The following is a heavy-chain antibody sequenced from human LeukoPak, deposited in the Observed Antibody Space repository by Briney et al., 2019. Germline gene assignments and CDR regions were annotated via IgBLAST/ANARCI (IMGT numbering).Heavy chain of an antibody. J-gene: IGHJ4*02. CDR1: GYTFTSYY. Sequence: GASVKVSCKASGYTFTSYYMHWVRQAPGQGLEWMGIINPSGGSTSYAQKFQGRVTMTRDTSTSTVYMELSSLRSEDTAVYYCARSIVGVTKGLGYLDYWGQGTLVTVSS. V-gene: IGHV1-46*01. CDR3: ARSIVGVTKGLGYLDY. D-gene: IGHD1-26*01. CDR2: INPSGGST.